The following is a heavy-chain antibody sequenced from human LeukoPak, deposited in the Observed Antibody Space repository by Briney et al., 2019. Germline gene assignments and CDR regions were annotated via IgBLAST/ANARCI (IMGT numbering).Heavy chain of an antibody. CDR2: IYTSGST. CDR1: GGSISSGSYY. Sequence: PSQTLSLTCTVSGGSISSGSYYWSWIRQPAGKGLEWIGRIYTSGSTYYNPSLKSRVTISVDTSKNQFSLKLSSVTAADTAVYYCATVSDYLAFDIWGQGTMVTVSS. V-gene: IGHV4-61*02. CDR3: ATVSDYLAFDI. D-gene: IGHD4/OR15-4a*01. J-gene: IGHJ3*02.